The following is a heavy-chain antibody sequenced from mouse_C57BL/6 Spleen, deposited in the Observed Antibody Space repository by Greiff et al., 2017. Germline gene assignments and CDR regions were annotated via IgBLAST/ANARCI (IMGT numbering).Heavy chain of an antibody. D-gene: IGHD2-12*01. Sequence: QVQLQQPGAELVKPGASVKMSCKASGYTFTSYWITWVKQRPGQGLEWIGDIYPGSGSTNYNEKFKSKATLTVDTSSSTAYMQLSSLTSEDSAVYYCARYPSYYREPGYVDYWGQGTTLTVSS. CDR2: IYPGSGST. V-gene: IGHV1-55*01. CDR1: GYTFTSYW. CDR3: ARYPSYYREPGYVDY. J-gene: IGHJ2*01.